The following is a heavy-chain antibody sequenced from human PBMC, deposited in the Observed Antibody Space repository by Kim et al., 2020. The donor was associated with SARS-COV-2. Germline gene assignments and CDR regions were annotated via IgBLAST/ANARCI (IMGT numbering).Heavy chain of an antibody. CDR3: AREYVEGDYDSSGPTGTHYYYGMDV. J-gene: IGHJ6*02. Sequence: GESLKISCKGSGYSFTSYWIGWVRQMPGKGLEWMGIIYPGDSDTRYSPSFQGQVTISADKSISTAYLQWSSLKASDTAMYYCAREYVEGDYDSSGPTGTHYYYGMDVWGQGTTVTVSS. D-gene: IGHD3-22*01. V-gene: IGHV5-51*01. CDR1: GYSFTSYW. CDR2: IYPGDSDT.